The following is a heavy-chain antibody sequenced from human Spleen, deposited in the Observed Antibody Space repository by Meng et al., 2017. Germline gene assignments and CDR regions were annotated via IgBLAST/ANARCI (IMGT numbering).Heavy chain of an antibody. CDR1: GYTFTSYG. Sequence: ASVEVSCKASGYTFTSYGISWVRQAPGQGLEWMGRINPKSGDTHYAQKFQARVTMTGDTSISTAYMELSGLRSDDTAMYYCARDEDISAAGKLFGDYWGQGTLVTVSS. J-gene: IGHJ4*02. CDR3: ARDEDISAAGKLFGDY. D-gene: IGHD6-25*01. CDR2: INPKSGDT. V-gene: IGHV1-2*06.